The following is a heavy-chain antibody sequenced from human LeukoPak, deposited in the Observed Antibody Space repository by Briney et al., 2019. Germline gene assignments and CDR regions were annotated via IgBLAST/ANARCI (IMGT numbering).Heavy chain of an antibody. J-gene: IGHJ4*02. Sequence: SQTLSPTCAISGASASSNTAAWNWFRQSPSRGLEWLGRAYYYMSKWNNDYAASVNSRITITPDTSKNQLSLQLSSVTPEDTAVYYCARRRYSGYEGYFDFWGQGTLSPYPQ. V-gene: IGHV6-1*01. D-gene: IGHD5-12*01. CDR2: AYYYMSKWNN. CDR1: GASASSNTAA. CDR3: ARRRYSGYEGYFDF.